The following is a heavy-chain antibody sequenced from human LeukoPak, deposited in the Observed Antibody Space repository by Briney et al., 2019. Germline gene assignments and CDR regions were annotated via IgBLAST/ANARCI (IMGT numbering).Heavy chain of an antibody. J-gene: IGHJ4*02. CDR2: IYYSGST. CDR1: GGSISSYY. CDR3: ARGLYSPADY. D-gene: IGHD5-18*01. V-gene: IGHV4-59*01. Sequence: SETLSLTCTVSGGSISSYYWSWIRQPPGKGLEWIGYIYYSGSTNYNPSLKSRVTISVDTSKNQFSLKLSSVTAADTAVYYCARGLYSPADYWGQGTLVTVSS.